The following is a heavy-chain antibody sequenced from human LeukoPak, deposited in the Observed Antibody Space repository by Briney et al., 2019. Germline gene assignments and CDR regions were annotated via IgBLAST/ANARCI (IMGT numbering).Heavy chain of an antibody. CDR2: ISSNGGST. CDR1: GFTFSRYA. J-gene: IGHJ4*02. Sequence: TGGSLRLSCSASGFTFSRYAMHWVRQAPGKGLEYVSAISSNGGSTYYADSVEGRFTISRDNSKNTLYLQMSSLRAEDTAVYYCVKDGSGSYYTYYFDYWGQGTLVTVSS. D-gene: IGHD3-10*01. V-gene: IGHV3-64D*06. CDR3: VKDGSGSYYTYYFDY.